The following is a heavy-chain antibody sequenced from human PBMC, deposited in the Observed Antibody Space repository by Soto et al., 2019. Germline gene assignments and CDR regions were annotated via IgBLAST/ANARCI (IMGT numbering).Heavy chain of an antibody. CDR1: GGSISSGDYY. CDR2: IYYRWST. D-gene: IGHD3-3*01. V-gene: IGHV4-31*03. CDR3: ARWWSVIRQGFDP. Sequence: QVQLPESGPGLVKPSQTLSLTCTVSGGSISSGDYYWSWIRQHPGKGLEWIGYIYYRWSTYYIQSLKSRVTLSVDTSKNQFSLKLSSVNAADTAAYYCARWWSVIRQGFDPCGQGTLVTGYS. J-gene: IGHJ5*02.